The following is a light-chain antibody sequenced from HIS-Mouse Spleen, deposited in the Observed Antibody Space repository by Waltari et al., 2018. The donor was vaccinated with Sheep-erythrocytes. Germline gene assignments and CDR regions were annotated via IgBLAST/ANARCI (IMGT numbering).Light chain of an antibody. CDR1: QSISSY. V-gene: IGKV1-39*01. Sequence: DIQMTQSPSSLSASVVDRVTITCRASQSISSYLNWYQQKPGKAPKLLIYAASSLQRGVTSRFSGSGSGTDFTLTISSLQPEDFATYYCQQSYSTPQFTFGPGTKVDIK. CDR3: QQSYSTPQFT. J-gene: IGKJ3*01. CDR2: AAS.